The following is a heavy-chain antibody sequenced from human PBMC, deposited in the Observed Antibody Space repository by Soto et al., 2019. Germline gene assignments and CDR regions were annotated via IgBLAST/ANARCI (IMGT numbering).Heavy chain of an antibody. CDR3: AKYCSSDVCFDY. J-gene: IGHJ4*02. CDR1: GFTFSSCS. CDR2: ISGSGDTR. V-gene: IGHV3-48*02. D-gene: IGHD2-8*01. Sequence: GGSLRLSCASSGFTFSSCSMNWVRQAPGKGLEWVSFISGSGDTRYYADSVKGRFTISRDNAKNSLYLQMSSLRDEDTAVHYCAKYCSSDVCFDYWGQGTLVTVSS.